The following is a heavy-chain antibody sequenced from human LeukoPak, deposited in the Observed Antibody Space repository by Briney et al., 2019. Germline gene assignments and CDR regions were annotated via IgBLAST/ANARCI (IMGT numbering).Heavy chain of an antibody. V-gene: IGHV4-34*01. CDR3: ARGRFGYSSGWYPAYFDY. J-gene: IGHJ4*02. Sequence: SETLSLTCIVSGGSFTSDYWTWIRQPPGKGLEWIGEINHSGSTNYNPSLKSRVTISVDTSKNQFSLKLRSVTAADTAVYYCARGRFGYSSGWYPAYFDYWGQGTLVTVSS. D-gene: IGHD6-19*01. CDR1: GGSFTSDY. CDR2: INHSGST.